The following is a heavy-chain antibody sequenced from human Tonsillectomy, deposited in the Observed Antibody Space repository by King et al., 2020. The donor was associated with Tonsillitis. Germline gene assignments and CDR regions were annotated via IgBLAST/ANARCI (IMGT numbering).Heavy chain of an antibody. V-gene: IGHV3-30*02. CDR2: IRYDGSNK. D-gene: IGHD3-3*01. CDR1: GFTFRTYG. Sequence: VQLVESGGGVVQPGGSLRLSCEASGFTFRTYGMYWVRQPPGKGLEWVTFIRYDGSNKYYADSVTGRFTVSRDNSKNTLFLQMNSLRGEDTAVYYCARAKGNYDFWSGLDYGGQGALSPSLQ. J-gene: IGHJ4*02. CDR3: ARAKGNYDFWSGLDY.